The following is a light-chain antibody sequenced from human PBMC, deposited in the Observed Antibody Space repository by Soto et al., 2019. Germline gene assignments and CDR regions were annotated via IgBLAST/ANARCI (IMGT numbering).Light chain of an antibody. V-gene: IGKV3-11*01. CDR3: QQSSI. J-gene: IGKJ3*01. Sequence: EIVLTQSPATLSLSPGERATLSCRASQSVSSYLAWYQQKPGQAPRLLIYDASNRATGIPDRFSGSASWTDFTLTISSLEPEDFAVYYCQQSSIFGPGTTVDIK. CDR1: QSVSSY. CDR2: DAS.